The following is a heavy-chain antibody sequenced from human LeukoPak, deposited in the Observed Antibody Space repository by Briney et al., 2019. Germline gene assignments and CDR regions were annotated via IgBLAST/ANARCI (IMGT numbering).Heavy chain of an antibody. D-gene: IGHD1-1*01. Sequence: PSETLSLTCAVYGGSFSGYYSSWIRQPPGKGLEWIGEINHSGSTNYNPSLKSRVTISVDTSKNQFSLKLSSVTAADTAVYYCARGLPQPGFDYWGQGTLVTVSS. V-gene: IGHV4-34*01. J-gene: IGHJ4*02. CDR1: GGSFSGYY. CDR2: INHSGST. CDR3: ARGLPQPGFDY.